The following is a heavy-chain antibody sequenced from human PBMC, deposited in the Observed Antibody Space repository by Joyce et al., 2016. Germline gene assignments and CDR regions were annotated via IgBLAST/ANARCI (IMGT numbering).Heavy chain of an antibody. CDR1: GFTFSSSW. CDR2: INSDGSCI. D-gene: IGHD1-26*01. V-gene: IGHV3-74*01. CDR3: ARGGTDGNLFDY. Sequence: EVQLVESGGGLVQPGGSLRPYCAASGFTFSSSWMHWVRQTPGKGLVWVERINSDGSCISYADSVKGRFTGSRDNTKNTLYLQMNSLRAEDTAVFYCARGGTDGNLFDYWGQGTLVTVSS. J-gene: IGHJ4*02.